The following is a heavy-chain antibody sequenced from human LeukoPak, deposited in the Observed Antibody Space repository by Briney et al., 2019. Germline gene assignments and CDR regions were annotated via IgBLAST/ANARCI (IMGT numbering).Heavy chain of an antibody. CDR2: INPNSGGR. J-gene: IGHJ4*02. CDR3: ARDTIPLYYFDSSGYYFHPDY. D-gene: IGHD3-22*01. V-gene: IGHV1-2*02. CDR1: GYFFSGYY. Sequence: ASVKVSCKASGYFFSGYYIHWVRQAPGQGLEWLGWINPNSGGRNYAQKFQGRVTMTRDTSISTAYMELSRLRSDDTAVYYCARDTIPLYYFDSSGYYFHPDYWGQGTLVTVSS.